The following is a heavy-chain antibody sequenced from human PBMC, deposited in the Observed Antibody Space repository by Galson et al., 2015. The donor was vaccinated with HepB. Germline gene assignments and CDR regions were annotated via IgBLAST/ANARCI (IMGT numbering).Heavy chain of an antibody. J-gene: IGHJ3*02. Sequence: QSGAEVKKPGESLRISCKGSGYSFTSYWISWVRQMPGKGLEWMGRIDPSDSYTRYSPSFQGQVTISADKSISTAYLQWSSLKASDTAMYYCARRPFISRWYPDAFDIWGQGTMVTVSS. CDR2: IDPSDSYT. D-gene: IGHD6-13*01. V-gene: IGHV5-10-1*04. CDR3: ARRPFISRWYPDAFDI. CDR1: GYSFTSYW.